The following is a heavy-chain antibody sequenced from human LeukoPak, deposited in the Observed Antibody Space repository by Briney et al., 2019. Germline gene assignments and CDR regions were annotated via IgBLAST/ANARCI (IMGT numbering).Heavy chain of an antibody. D-gene: IGHD1-14*01. J-gene: IGHJ4*02. CDR3: ARASARGEPRSPFDY. CDR2: IYYSGST. CDR1: GGSISSTSYY. V-gene: IGHV4-61*01. Sequence: SETLSLTCLVSGGSISSTSYYWSWIRQPPGKGLEWIGYIYYSGSTNYNPSLKSRVTISVDTSKNQFSLKLSSVTAADTAVYYCARASARGEPRSPFDYWGQGTLVTVSS.